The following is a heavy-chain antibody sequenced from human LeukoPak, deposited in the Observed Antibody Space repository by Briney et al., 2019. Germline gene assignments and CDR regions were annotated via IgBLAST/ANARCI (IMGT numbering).Heavy chain of an antibody. D-gene: IGHD5-18*01. Sequence: ASVKVSCKASGYTFSNYAMNWVRQAPGQGLEWMGWINTNTGNPTYAQGFTGRFVFSLDTSVSTAYLQISNLKAEDTAVYYCAREQLGWFDPWGQGTLVTVSS. CDR2: INTNTGNP. V-gene: IGHV7-4-1*02. J-gene: IGHJ5*02. CDR3: AREQLGWFDP. CDR1: GYTFSNYA.